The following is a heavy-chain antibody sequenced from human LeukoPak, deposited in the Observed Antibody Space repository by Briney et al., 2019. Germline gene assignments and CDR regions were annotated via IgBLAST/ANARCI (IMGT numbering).Heavy chain of an antibody. CDR1: GGTFSSYA. Sequence: ASVKVSCKASGGTFSSYAISWVRQAPGQGLEWMGRIIPIFGTANYAQKFQGRVTITTDESTSTAYMELSSLRSEDTAVYYCARDHSGSYLYNWFDPWGLGTLVTVSS. CDR2: IIPIFGTA. J-gene: IGHJ5*02. D-gene: IGHD1-26*01. CDR3: ARDHSGSYLYNWFDP. V-gene: IGHV1-69*05.